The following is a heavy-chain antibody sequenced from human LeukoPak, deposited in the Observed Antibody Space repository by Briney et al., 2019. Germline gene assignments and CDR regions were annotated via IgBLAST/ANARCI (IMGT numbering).Heavy chain of an antibody. Sequence: ASVKVSCKASGYTFTSYGISWVRQAPGQGLEWMGWIGAYNGNTNYAQKLQGRVTMTTDTSTSTAYMELRSLRSDDTAVYYCARDVDIVATILAENWLDPWGQGTLVTVSS. D-gene: IGHD5-12*01. J-gene: IGHJ5*02. CDR3: ARDVDIVATILAENWLDP. CDR2: IGAYNGNT. CDR1: GYTFTSYG. V-gene: IGHV1-18*04.